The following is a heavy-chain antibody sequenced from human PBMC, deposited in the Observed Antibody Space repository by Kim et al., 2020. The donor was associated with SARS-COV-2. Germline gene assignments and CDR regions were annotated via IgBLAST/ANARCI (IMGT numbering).Heavy chain of an antibody. J-gene: IGHJ4*02. CDR3: TTAYYDSSGYHTGFDY. CDR1: GFTFSNAW. CDR2: IKSKTDGGTT. Sequence: GGSLRLSCAASGFTFSNAWMSWVRQAPGKGLEWVGRIKSKTDGGTTDYAAPVKGRFTISRDDSKNTLYPQMNSLKTEDTAVYYCTTAYYDSSGYHTGFDYWGQGTLVTVSS. D-gene: IGHD3-22*01. V-gene: IGHV3-15*01.